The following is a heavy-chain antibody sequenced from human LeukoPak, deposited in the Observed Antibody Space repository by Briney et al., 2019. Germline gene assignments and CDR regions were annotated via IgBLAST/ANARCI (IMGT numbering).Heavy chain of an antibody. CDR3: ATHDYGDRFDY. J-gene: IGHJ4*02. CDR2: ISGSGGST. CDR1: GFTFSSYA. D-gene: IGHD4-17*01. Sequence: GGSLRLSCAASGFTFSSYAMSWVRQAPGKGLEWVSAISGSGGSTYYADSVKGRFTIFRDNSKNTLYLQMNSLRAEDTAVYYCATHDYGDRFDYWGQGTLVTVSS. V-gene: IGHV3-23*01.